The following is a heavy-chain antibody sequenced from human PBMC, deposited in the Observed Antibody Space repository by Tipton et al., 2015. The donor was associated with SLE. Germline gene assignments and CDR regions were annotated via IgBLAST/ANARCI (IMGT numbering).Heavy chain of an antibody. D-gene: IGHD2-15*01. CDR1: GFNFGAYW. CDR3: TRGIDPGSSRISDY. V-gene: IGHV3-74*01. J-gene: IGHJ4*02. Sequence: GSLRLSCVASGFNFGAYWMHWVRQAPGKGLVWISRTNQDGAIRSYEDSVKGRFIIPRDNSKSTLYLQMNNVRVEDTALYYCTRGIDPGSSRISDYWGQGTMVSVSS. CDR2: TNQDGAIR.